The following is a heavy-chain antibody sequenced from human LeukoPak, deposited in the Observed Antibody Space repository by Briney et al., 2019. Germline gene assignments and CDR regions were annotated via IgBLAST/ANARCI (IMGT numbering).Heavy chain of an antibody. CDR2: IYTSGST. Sequence: SETLSLTCTVSGGSISSGSYYWSWIRQPAGKGLEWIGRIYTSGSTNYNPSLKSRVTISVDTSKNQFSLKLSSVTAADTAVYYCASYEPWHWGQGTLVTVSS. J-gene: IGHJ1*01. CDR3: ASYEPWH. CDR1: GGSISSGSYY. V-gene: IGHV4-61*02. D-gene: IGHD3-16*01.